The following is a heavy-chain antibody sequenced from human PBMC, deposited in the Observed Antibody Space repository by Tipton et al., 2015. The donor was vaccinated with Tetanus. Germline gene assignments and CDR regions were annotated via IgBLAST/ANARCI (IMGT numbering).Heavy chain of an antibody. D-gene: IGHD6-19*01. CDR2: IHYSGDT. Sequence: TLSLTCTVSGGSISSGGYYWSWIRQPPGKGLEWIGYIHYSGDTNYNYNPSLQSRLTISVDTSKNQFSLNLGSVTAADTAVYYCARVGLHVVAGTGQYYFDYWGRGTLVTVSS. J-gene: IGHJ4*02. CDR1: GGSISSGGYY. CDR3: ARVGLHVVAGTGQYYFDY. V-gene: IGHV4-61*08.